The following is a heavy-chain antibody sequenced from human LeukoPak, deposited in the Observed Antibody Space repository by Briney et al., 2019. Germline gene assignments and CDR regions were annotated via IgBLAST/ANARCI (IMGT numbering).Heavy chain of an antibody. CDR2: INHSGST. J-gene: IGHJ4*02. CDR3: ARKSPNSSSWMCDY. Sequence: SETLSLTCAVYGGSFSGYYGSWIRQPPGKGLEWIGEINHSGSTKYNPSLKSRVTISVDTSKHQFSLKLSSVTAADTAVYYCARKSPNSSSWMCDYWGQGTLVTVSS. D-gene: IGHD6-13*01. CDR1: GGSFSGYY. V-gene: IGHV4-34*01.